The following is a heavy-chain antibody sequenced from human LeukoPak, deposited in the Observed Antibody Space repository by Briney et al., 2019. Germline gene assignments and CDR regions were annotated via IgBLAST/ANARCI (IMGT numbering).Heavy chain of an antibody. D-gene: IGHD6-13*01. J-gene: IGHJ6*02. CDR2: IYYSGST. V-gene: IGHV4-39*07. CDR1: GCSISSSSYY. CDR3: ARDLGYSSSWLYGMDV. Sequence: SETLTLTCTASGCSISSSSYYWGWLRQPPGQELVWIGSIYYSGSTYYNPSLKSRVTISVDTSKKQFSLKLSSVTAADTAVYYCARDLGYSSSWLYGMDVWGQGTTVTVSS.